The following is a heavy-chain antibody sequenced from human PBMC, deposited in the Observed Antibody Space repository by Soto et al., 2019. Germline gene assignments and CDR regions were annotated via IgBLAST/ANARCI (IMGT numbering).Heavy chain of an antibody. V-gene: IGHV1-8*01. CDR1: GYTFTSYD. CDR3: ARTLDGDNVDY. CDR2: MNPNSGNT. J-gene: IGHJ4*02. Sequence: QVQLVQSGAEVKKPGASVKVSCKASGYTFTSYDINWVRQAIGQGLEWMGWMNPNSGNTGSAQKFQGRATMTRNTSISTAYMELSSLRSDAAAVYYCARTLDGDNVDYWGQGTLVTVSS. D-gene: IGHD4-17*01.